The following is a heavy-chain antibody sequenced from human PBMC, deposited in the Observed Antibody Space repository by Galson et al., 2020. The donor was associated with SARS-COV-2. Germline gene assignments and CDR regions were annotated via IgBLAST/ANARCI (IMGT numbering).Heavy chain of an antibody. CDR2: VYYTGTT. V-gene: IGHV4-61*08. CDR1: GGSVRSGDYY. Sequence: SETLSLTCTVSGGSVRSGDYYRSWVRRPPRKGLERTGYVYYTGTTKYTSSLPSRITISVDMSKNQFSLRLRSVTSADTAVYYCARDVLDHSTSTSYYCDLWGRGALVTVSS. J-gene: IGHJ2*01. D-gene: IGHD2-2*01. CDR3: ARDVLDHSTSTSYYCDL.